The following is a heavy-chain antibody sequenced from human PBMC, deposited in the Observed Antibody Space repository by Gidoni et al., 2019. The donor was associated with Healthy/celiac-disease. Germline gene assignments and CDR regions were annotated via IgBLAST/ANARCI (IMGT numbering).Heavy chain of an antibody. CDR3: ARDRTYDSSGYYSWEFDY. D-gene: IGHD3-22*01. V-gene: IGHV6-1*01. CDR2: TSYRAKWYN. J-gene: IGHJ4*02. Sequence: QVQLQQSGPGLVKPSQTLSLTCAISGDSVSSNSVAWNWIRQSPSRGLEWLGRTSYRAKWYNDYAVSVKSRITINPDTSKNQFSLQMNSVTPEDTAVYYCARDRTYDSSGYYSWEFDYWGQGTLVTVSS. CDR1: GDSVSSNSVA.